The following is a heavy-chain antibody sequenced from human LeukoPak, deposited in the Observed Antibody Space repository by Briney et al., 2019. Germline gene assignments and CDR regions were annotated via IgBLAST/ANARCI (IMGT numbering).Heavy chain of an antibody. CDR1: GNTFTMYS. Sequence: ASVKVSCKASGNTFTMYSIHWVRQAPGQGLEWMGMINPSDGATTYAQRFQGRVTMTRDMSTTTVYMDLRSLRSEDTAVYFCAGGRGGGLSGSWGGLFASYYTYYYMDVWGRGTTVTVSS. D-gene: IGHD1-26*01. J-gene: IGHJ6*03. V-gene: IGHV1-46*01. CDR3: AGGRGGGLSGSWGGLFASYYTYYYMDV. CDR2: INPSDGAT.